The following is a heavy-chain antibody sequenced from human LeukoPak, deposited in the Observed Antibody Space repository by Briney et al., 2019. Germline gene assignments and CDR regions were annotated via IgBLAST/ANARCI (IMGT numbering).Heavy chain of an antibody. D-gene: IGHD2-15*01. CDR3: ARPTKGVVVNDAFDI. CDR2: INHSGST. J-gene: IGHJ3*02. V-gene: IGHV4-34*01. Sequence: PGGSLRLSCAASGFTFSSYWMSWVRPAPGKGLEWIGEINHSGSTNYNPSLKSRVTISVDTSKNQFSLKLSSVTAADTAVYYCARPTKGVVVNDAFDIWGQGTMVTVSS. CDR1: GFTFSSYW.